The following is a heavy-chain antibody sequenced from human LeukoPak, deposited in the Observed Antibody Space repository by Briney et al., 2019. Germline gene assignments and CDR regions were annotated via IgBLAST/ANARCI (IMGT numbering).Heavy chain of an antibody. CDR1: GGSNSSYY. Sequence: SETLSLTCTVSGGSNSSYYWSWIRQPPGKGLEWIGYIYYSGSTNYNPSLKSRVTISVDTSKNQFSLKLSSVTAADTAVYYCARDDPVLYWGQGTLVTVSS. J-gene: IGHJ4*02. V-gene: IGHV4-59*01. CDR2: IYYSGST. CDR3: ARDDPVLY. D-gene: IGHD1-1*01.